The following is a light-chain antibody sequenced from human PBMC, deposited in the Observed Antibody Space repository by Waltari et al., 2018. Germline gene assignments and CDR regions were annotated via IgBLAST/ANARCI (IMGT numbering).Light chain of an antibody. V-gene: IGLV2-14*01. Sequence: QSALTQPASVSGSPGQSITISCSGTDSDVGAYDFVSWYPQPPGKAPHLIIYEVSNRPQGISKRFPASKSGNTASLAISGLQAEDEADYYCSSYTTSSAPGVFGTGTRVTVL. CDR2: EVS. CDR1: DSDVGAYDF. CDR3: SSYTTSSAPGV. J-gene: IGLJ1*01.